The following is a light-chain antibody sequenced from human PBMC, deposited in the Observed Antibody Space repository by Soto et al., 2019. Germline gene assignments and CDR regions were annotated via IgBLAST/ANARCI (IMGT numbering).Light chain of an antibody. J-gene: IGKJ1*01. Sequence: DIQMTQSPSTLSASVGDRVTITCRASQSISTWLACYQHKPGRAPRLLICDASSLESGVPSRFSGSGSGTEFTLTISGLQPEDCGTYYCQQYDSYLRTFGQGTKVEIK. CDR1: QSISTW. CDR2: DAS. V-gene: IGKV1-5*01. CDR3: QQYDSYLRT.